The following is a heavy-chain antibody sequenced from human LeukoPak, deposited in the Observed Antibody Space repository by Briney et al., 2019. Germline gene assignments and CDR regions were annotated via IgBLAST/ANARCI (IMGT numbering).Heavy chain of an antibody. CDR1: GFTFSSYA. Sequence: PGGSLRLSCAASGFTFSSYAMTWVRQAPGKGLEWVSGISHSGGSTYYADSVKGRFTISRDNSKNTLYLQMNSLRAEDTAVYYCAKDRRPTYYDDSSGYYFRDAFDIWGQGTMVTVSS. CDR2: ISHSGGST. CDR3: AKDRRPTYYDDSSGYYFRDAFDI. V-gene: IGHV3-23*01. D-gene: IGHD3-22*01. J-gene: IGHJ3*02.